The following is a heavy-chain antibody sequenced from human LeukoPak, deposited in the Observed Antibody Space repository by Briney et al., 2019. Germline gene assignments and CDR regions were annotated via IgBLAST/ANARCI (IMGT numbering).Heavy chain of an antibody. J-gene: IGHJ4*02. CDR1: GGTFSSYA. D-gene: IGHD3-22*01. CDR2: IIPIFGTA. Sequence: EASVKVSCKASGGTFSSYAISWVLQAPGQGLEWMGGIIPIFGTANYAQKFQGRVTITADESTSTAYMELSSLRSEDTAVYYCASYYYDSSGYYLRGGFDYWGQGTLVTVSS. V-gene: IGHV1-69*13. CDR3: ASYYYDSSGYYLRGGFDY.